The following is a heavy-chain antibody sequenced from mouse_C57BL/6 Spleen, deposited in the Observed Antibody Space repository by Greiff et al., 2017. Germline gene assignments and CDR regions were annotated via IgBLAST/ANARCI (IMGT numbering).Heavy chain of an antibody. D-gene: IGHD3-2*02. CDR1: GYTFTSYW. CDR2: IYPGSGST. Sequence: QVQLQQSGAELVKPGASVKMSCKASGYTFTSYWITWVKQRPGQGLEWIGDIYPGSGSTNYNEKFKSKATLTVDTSSSTAYMQLSSLTSEDSAVYYCARGGQLRLDYAMDYWGQGTSVTVSS. CDR3: ARGGQLRLDYAMDY. V-gene: IGHV1-55*01. J-gene: IGHJ4*01.